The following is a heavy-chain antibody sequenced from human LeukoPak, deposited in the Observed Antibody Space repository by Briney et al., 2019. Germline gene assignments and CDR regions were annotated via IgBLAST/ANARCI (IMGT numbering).Heavy chain of an antibody. D-gene: IGHD2-15*01. CDR3: AREGYCSGGSCYLYNWFDP. J-gene: IGHJ5*02. V-gene: IGHV4-59*01. CDR2: IYYSGST. CDR1: GGSISSYY. Sequence: KPSETLSLTCTASGGSISSYYWSWIRQPPGKGLEWIGYIYYSGSTNYNPSLKSRVTISVDTSKNQFSLKLSSVTAADTAVYHCAREGYCSGGSCYLYNWFDPWGQGTLVTVSS.